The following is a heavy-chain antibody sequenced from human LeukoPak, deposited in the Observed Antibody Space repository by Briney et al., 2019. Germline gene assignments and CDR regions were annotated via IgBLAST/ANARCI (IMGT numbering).Heavy chain of an antibody. CDR2: IKQDGSEK. J-gene: IGHJ5*02. CDR3: AREAGDSSGWYNWFDP. D-gene: IGHD6-19*01. V-gene: IGHV3-7*01. Sequence: GGSLRLSCAASEFTFSSYWMSWVSQAPGKGREWVANIKQDGSEKNYVDSVKGRFTISRDNAKNSLYLQMNSLRAEDTAVYYCAREAGDSSGWYNWFDPWGQGTLVTVSS. CDR1: EFTFSSYW.